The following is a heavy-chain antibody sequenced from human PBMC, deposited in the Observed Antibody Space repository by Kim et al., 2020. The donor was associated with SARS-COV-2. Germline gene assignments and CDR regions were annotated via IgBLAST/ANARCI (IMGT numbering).Heavy chain of an antibody. CDR2: IRSKAKSYAT. Sequence: GGSLRLSCAASGFTFSGSGIHWVRQATGKGLEWVGRIRSKAKSYATEYATSVQGRFTISRDDSKNTAYLQMSSLKTEDTAMYYCTRPSSSGDYWGQGTLV. J-gene: IGHJ4*02. D-gene: IGHD6-6*01. CDR3: TRPSSSGDY. V-gene: IGHV3-73*01. CDR1: GFTFSGSG.